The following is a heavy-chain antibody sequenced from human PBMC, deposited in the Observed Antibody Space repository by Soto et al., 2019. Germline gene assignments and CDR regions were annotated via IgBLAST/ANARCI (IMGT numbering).Heavy chain of an antibody. D-gene: IGHD3-9*01. CDR1: GFTFSSYA. V-gene: IGHV3-30-3*01. J-gene: IGHJ4*02. CDR3: ARDVADILSGYYLCYFDY. Sequence: GGSLRLSCAASGFTFSSYAMHWVRQAPGKGLEWVAVISYDGSNKYYADSVKGRFTISRDNSENTLYLQMNSLRAEDTAVYYCARDVADILSGYYLCYFDYSGQGT. CDR2: ISYDGSNK.